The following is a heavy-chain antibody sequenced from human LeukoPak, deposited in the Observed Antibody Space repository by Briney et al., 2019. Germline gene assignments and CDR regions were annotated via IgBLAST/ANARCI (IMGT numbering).Heavy chain of an antibody. Sequence: PSETLSLTCTVSGGSISSSSYYWGWIRQPPGKGLEWIGSIYYSGSTYYNPSVKSRVTMSVDTSKNQFSLKLSSVTAADTAVYYCARHRSGWLQSSFDYWGQGTLVTVSS. D-gene: IGHD5-24*01. CDR1: GGSISSSSYY. V-gene: IGHV4-39*01. J-gene: IGHJ4*02. CDR2: IYYSGST. CDR3: ARHRSGWLQSSFDY.